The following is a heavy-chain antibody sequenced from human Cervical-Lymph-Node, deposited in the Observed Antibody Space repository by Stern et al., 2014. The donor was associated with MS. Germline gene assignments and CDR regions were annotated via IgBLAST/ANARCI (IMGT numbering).Heavy chain of an antibody. CDR1: GGSIISSDHY. D-gene: IGHD4-23*01. CDR3: AREGSVVTTYAMDV. Sequence: QLQLQESGPGLVKPSETLSLTCTVSGGSIISSDHYWGWVRQPPGKGLEWIGSIHFTGTTFYTPSLTRRVSISLDTSKNQFPLKVTSVTAADTAVYYCAREGSVVTTYAMDVWGQGTTVAVSS. J-gene: IGHJ6*02. V-gene: IGHV4-39*02. CDR2: IHFTGTT.